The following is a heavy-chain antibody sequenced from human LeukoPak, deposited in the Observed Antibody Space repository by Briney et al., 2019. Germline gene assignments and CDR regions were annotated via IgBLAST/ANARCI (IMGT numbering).Heavy chain of an antibody. V-gene: IGHV3-7*01. Sequence: GGSLRLSCAASGFTFSSYAMSWVRQAPGKGLEWVANIKQDGSEKYYVDSVKGRFTISRDNAKNSLSLQMNSLRAEDTAVYYCARVEWMGRMDYWGQGTLVTVSS. CDR1: GFTFSSYA. CDR3: ARVEWMGRMDY. J-gene: IGHJ4*02. D-gene: IGHD3-3*01. CDR2: IKQDGSEK.